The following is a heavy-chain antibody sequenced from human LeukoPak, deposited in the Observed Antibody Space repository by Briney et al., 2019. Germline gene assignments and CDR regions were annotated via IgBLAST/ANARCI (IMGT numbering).Heavy chain of an antibody. CDR1: GGSFSGYY. J-gene: IGHJ4*02. D-gene: IGHD5-12*01. V-gene: IGHV4-34*01. CDR2: IYHSGST. CDR3: VHSGYDDVPL. Sequence: PSETLSLTCAVYGGSFSGYYWSWIRQPPGKGLEWIGEIYHSGSTNYNPSLKSRVTISVDKSKNRFSLKLSSVTAADTAVYYCVHSGYDDVPLWGQGTLVTVSS.